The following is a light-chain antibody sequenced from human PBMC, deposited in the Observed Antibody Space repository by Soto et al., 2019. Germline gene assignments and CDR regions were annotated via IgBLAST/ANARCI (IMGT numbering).Light chain of an antibody. J-gene: IGKJ4*01. CDR3: QQYDNWPPT. CDR1: QSIGSN. CDR2: GAS. V-gene: IGKV3-15*01. Sequence: EIVMTQSPATQSVSPGERATLSCRASQSIGSNLALYQQRPGQGPRLLIYGASTRATGIPARFRGSGSGTEFTLNINGLESEDFVVYYCQQYDNWPPTFGGGTKVDI.